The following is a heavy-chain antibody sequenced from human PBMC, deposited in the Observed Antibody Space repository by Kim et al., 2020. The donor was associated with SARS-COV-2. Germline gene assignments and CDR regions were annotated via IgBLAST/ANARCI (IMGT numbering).Heavy chain of an antibody. V-gene: IGHV3-21*01. Sequence: YYADSVKGRFTISRDNAKNSLYLQMNSLRAEDTAVYYCARDCSGGSCPTYWGQGTLVTVSS. J-gene: IGHJ4*02. D-gene: IGHD2-15*01. CDR3: ARDCSGGSCPTY.